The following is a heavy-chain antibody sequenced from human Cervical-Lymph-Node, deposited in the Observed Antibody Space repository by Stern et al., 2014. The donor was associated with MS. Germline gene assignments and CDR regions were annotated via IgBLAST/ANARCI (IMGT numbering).Heavy chain of an antibody. J-gene: IGHJ4*02. V-gene: IGHV4-39*02. CDR1: SGSITSSSSY. CDR3: GWDSDSWYRFDY. D-gene: IGHD6-13*01. Sequence: QVQLQESGPGLVKPSETLSLTCTVSSGSITSSSSYWGWIRQSPGKGLEWIGSIFHSGGTYSDPSLKSRVTISADTSKHQLYLELSSVTAADTAVYYCGWDSDSWYRFDYWGQGTLVTVPS. CDR2: IFHSGGT.